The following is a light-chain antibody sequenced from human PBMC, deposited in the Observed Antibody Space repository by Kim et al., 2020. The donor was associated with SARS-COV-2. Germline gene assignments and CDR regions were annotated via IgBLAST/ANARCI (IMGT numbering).Light chain of an antibody. J-gene: IGKJ1*01. V-gene: IGKV1-17*03. CDR2: FAS. CDR3: LQYDSYPRT. Sequence: ESIGDRVTFPCRPSQGINNYLAWFQQRPGKVPKPLIYFASSLHSGVPSRFSGSGSGTEFTLTISSLQPEDFATYYCLQYDSYPRTFGQGTKVDIK. CDR1: QGINNY.